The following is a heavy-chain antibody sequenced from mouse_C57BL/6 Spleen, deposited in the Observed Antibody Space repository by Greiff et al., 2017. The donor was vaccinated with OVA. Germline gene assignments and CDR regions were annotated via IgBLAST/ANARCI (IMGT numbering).Heavy chain of an antibody. CDR2: ISYDGSN. Sequence: VQLQQSGPGLVKPSQSLSLPCSVTGYSITSGYYWNWIRQFPGNKLEWMGYISYDGSNNYNPSLKNRISITRDTSKNQFFLKLNSVTTEDTATYYCARDRDYYAMDYWGQGTSVTVSS. V-gene: IGHV3-6*01. CDR1: GYSITSGYY. D-gene: IGHD3-1*01. J-gene: IGHJ4*01. CDR3: ARDRDYYAMDY.